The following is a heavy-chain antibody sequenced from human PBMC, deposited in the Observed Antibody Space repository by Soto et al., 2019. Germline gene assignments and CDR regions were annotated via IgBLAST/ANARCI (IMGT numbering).Heavy chain of an antibody. V-gene: IGHV3-48*02. CDR1: GFTFSSYS. CDR3: AREHGMELDYYDTPSNYYGMDV. CDR2: ISSSSSTI. Sequence: GGSLRLSCAASGFTFSSYSMNWVRQAPGKGLEWVSYISSSSSTIYYADSVKGRFTISRDNAKNSLYLQMNSLRDEDTAVYYCAREHGMELDYYDTPSNYYGMDVWGQGTTVTVSS. J-gene: IGHJ6*02. D-gene: IGHD3-22*01.